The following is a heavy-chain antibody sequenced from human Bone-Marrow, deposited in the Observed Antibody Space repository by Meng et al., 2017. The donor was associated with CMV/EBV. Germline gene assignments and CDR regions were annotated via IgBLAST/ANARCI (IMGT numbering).Heavy chain of an antibody. Sequence: GESLKISCAASEFTFSTYAMHWVRQAPGKGLEWVALISYDGTNRYFADSVKGRFTISRDNSKNTLYLQMNSLRAEDTAVYYCAIHRSSYYWGQGTLVTVSS. CDR1: EFTFSTYA. CDR3: AIHRSSYY. CDR2: ISYDGTNR. V-gene: IGHV3-30*04. D-gene: IGHD1-26*01. J-gene: IGHJ4*02.